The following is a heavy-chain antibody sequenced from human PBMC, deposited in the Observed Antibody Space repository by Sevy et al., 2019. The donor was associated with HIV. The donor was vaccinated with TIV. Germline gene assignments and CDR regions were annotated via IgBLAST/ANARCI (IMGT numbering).Heavy chain of an antibody. CDR1: AFTFSNAW. CDR3: TTDGDTIFGVVIIRLFFFQQ. CDR2: IKSKSDCGTT. D-gene: IGHD3-3*01. Sequence: GGSLRLSCAASAFTFSNAWMSWVRQAPGKGLEWVGRIKSKSDCGTTDNAAPVKGRFTISRDDSKNMLYLQMNSLKTEDTAVYYCTTDGDTIFGVVIIRLFFFQQWGQGTLVTVSS. J-gene: IGHJ1*01. V-gene: IGHV3-15*01.